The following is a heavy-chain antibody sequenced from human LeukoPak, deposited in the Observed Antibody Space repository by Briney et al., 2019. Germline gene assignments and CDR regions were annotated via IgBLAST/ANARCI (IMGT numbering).Heavy chain of an antibody. CDR2: ITSSGSPI. CDR1: GFTFSSYE. J-gene: IGHJ4*02. D-gene: IGHD1-26*01. Sequence: PGGSLRLSCAASGFTFSSYEMNWVRQPPGKGLEWVSYITSSGSPIYYADCVKGRFTISRDNAKDSLYLQMNSLRAEDTAVYYCARDKSVGATPLDYWGQGTLVTVSS. CDR3: ARDKSVGATPLDY. V-gene: IGHV3-48*03.